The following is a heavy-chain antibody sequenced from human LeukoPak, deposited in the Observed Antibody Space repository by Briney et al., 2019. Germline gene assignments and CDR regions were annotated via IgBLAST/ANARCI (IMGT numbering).Heavy chain of an antibody. Sequence: PSGTLSLTCAVSGASISSSNWWSWVRQPPGKGLEWIGEIYHSGSTYYNPSLKSRVTISVDRSKNQFSLKLSSVTAADTAVYYCAGWIQLWLLHYWGQGTLVTVSS. V-gene: IGHV4-4*02. CDR2: IYHSGST. CDR3: AGWIQLWLLHY. CDR1: GASISSSNW. D-gene: IGHD5-18*01. J-gene: IGHJ4*02.